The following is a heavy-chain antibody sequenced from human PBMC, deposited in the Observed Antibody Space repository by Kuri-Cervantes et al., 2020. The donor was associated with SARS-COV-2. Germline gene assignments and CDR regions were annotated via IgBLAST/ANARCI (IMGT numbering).Heavy chain of an antibody. CDR1: GYSFTSYW. V-gene: IGHV5-51*01. CDR3: ARHRAPATHNWFDP. J-gene: IGHJ5*02. Sequence: GGSLRLSCKGSGYSFTSYWIGWVRQMPGKGLEWMGIIYPGDSDTRYSPSFQGQVTISADKSISTAYLQWSSLKASDTAMYYCARHRAPATHNWFDPWGQGTLVTVSS. D-gene: IGHD2-15*01. CDR2: IYPGDSDT.